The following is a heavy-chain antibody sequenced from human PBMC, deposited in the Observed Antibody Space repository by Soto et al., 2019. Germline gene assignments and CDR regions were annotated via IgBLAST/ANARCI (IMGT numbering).Heavy chain of an antibody. Sequence: EVQLVESGGDLVKPGGSLRLSCVASGLTFGNAWMNWLRQAPGKGLEWVGRIKSYIHGGTTDYAAPVQGRFTVSRDDSKNTFYLQMNSLKTEDTAVYYCTTEKLGGMDVWGRGTTVTVSS. V-gene: IGHV3-15*01. D-gene: IGHD3-16*01. CDR3: TTEKLGGMDV. CDR2: IKSYIHGGTT. J-gene: IGHJ6*02. CDR1: GLTFGNAW.